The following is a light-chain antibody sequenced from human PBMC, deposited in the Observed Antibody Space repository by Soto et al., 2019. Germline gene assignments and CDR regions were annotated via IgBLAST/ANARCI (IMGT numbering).Light chain of an antibody. CDR2: AES. CDR3: QQSYTTSQFT. Sequence: DSQMTQSPSSLSASVGDRVTITCRASQSMSSYLNWYQQKPGKAPNLLIYAESSLQSGVPSRFSGSGSGTDLTLTSSSLRPEDFATYYCQQSYTTSQFTFGPRTKVDLK. J-gene: IGKJ3*01. CDR1: QSMSSY. V-gene: IGKV1-39*01.